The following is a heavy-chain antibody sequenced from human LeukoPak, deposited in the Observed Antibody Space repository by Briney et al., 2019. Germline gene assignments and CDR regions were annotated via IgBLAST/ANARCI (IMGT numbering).Heavy chain of an antibody. J-gene: IGHJ5*02. CDR1: GGSFSGYY. CDR3: ARVGGGVAVAGTTRWFDP. CDR2: INHSGST. D-gene: IGHD6-19*01. Sequence: SETLSLTCAVYGGSFSGYYWSWIRQPPGKGLEWTGEINHSGSTNYNPSLKSRVTISVDTSKNQFSLKLSSVTAADTAVYYCARVGGGVAVAGTTRWFDPWGQGTLVTVSS. V-gene: IGHV4-34*01.